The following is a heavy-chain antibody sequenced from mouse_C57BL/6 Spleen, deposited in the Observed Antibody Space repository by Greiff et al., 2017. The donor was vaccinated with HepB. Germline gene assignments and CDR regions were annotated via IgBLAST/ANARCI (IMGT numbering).Heavy chain of an antibody. CDR2: IYPGDGDT. J-gene: IGHJ1*03. CDR3: ARSPITTVVAPYWYFDV. D-gene: IGHD1-1*01. V-gene: IGHV1-82*01. Sequence: VQRVESGPELVKPGASVKISCKASGYAFSSSWMNWVKQRPGKGLEWIGRIYPGDGDTNYNGKFKGKATLTADKSSSPAYKQLSSLTSEDSAVYFCARSPITTVVAPYWYFDVWGTGTTVTVSS. CDR1: GYAFSSSW.